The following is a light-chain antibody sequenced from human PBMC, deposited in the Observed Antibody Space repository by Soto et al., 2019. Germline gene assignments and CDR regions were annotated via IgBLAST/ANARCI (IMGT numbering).Light chain of an antibody. V-gene: IGKV3-11*01. CDR1: QSVSSY. J-gene: IGKJ5*01. CDR3: QQRSNWPPIT. Sequence: EIVLTQSPATLSLSPGERATLSCRASQSVSSYLAWYQQKPGQAPRLLIYDASNRATGIPARFSGSGSGTDFTLTLSSLEPEDFAVCDCQQRSNWPPITFGQGTLLESK. CDR2: DAS.